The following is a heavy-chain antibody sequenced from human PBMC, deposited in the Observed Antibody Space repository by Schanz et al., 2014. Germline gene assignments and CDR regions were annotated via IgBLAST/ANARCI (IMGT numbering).Heavy chain of an antibody. CDR2: ISASGGDT. CDR1: GFTFSSYA. Sequence: EVHLLDSGGGLVQPGGSLRLSCAASGFTFSSYAMSWVRQAPGKGLEWVSAISASGGDTYYADSVKGRFTISRDNSKNTLYLQMNSLRAEDTAVYYCAKDAENTAMITDYFDYWGQGTLVTVSS. CDR3: AKDAENTAMITDYFDY. J-gene: IGHJ4*02. D-gene: IGHD5-18*01. V-gene: IGHV3-23*01.